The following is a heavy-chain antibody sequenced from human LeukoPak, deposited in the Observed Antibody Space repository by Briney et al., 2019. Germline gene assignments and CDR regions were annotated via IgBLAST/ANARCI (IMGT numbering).Heavy chain of an antibody. CDR3: VRDGQGSTPLDY. CDR2: ISSSGGST. V-gene: IGHV3-23*01. Sequence: PGGSLRLSCAASGFTFSNYAMSWVRQAPGKGLEWVSGISSSGGSTSYADSVKGRFTISRDNSNNTLYVQMNSLRAEDTAVYFCVRDGQGSTPLDYWGQGTLVTVSS. D-gene: IGHD2-15*01. CDR1: GFTFSNYA. J-gene: IGHJ4*02.